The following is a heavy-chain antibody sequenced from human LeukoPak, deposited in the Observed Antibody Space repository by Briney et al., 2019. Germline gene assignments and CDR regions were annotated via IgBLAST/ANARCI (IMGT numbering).Heavy chain of an antibody. CDR2: IYYSGTT. V-gene: IGHV4-39*01. D-gene: IGHD3-22*01. Sequence: GSLRLSCAASGFNVSRNYMSWVRQPPGKGLEWIGSIYYSGTTYYNPSLKSRVIISVDTSKNQFSLKLRSVTAADTAVYYCASNVYDGSGHYWFDPWGQGTLVTVSS. CDR3: ASNVYDGSGHYWFDP. CDR1: GFNVSRNY. J-gene: IGHJ5*02.